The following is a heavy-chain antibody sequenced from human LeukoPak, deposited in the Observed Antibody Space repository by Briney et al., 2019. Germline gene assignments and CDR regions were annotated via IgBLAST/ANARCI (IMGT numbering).Heavy chain of an antibody. J-gene: IGHJ4*02. CDR1: GFTFSDHY. V-gene: IGHV3-72*01. CDR2: IRNKANSHTT. CDR3: ARGECSGGSCYSGLS. D-gene: IGHD2-15*01. Sequence: PGGSLRLSCAASGFTFSDHYMDWVRQAPGKGLGWVGRIRNKANSHTTEYAASVKGRFTISRDDSKNSLSLQMNSLKTEDTAVYYCARGECSGGSCYSGLSWGQGTLVTVSS.